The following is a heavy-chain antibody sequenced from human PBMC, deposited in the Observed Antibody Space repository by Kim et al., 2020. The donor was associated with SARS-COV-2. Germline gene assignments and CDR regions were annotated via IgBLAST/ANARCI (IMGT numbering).Heavy chain of an antibody. CDR1: GFTFSSYE. V-gene: IGHV3-48*03. D-gene: IGHD3-3*01. Sequence: GGSLRLSCAASGFTFSSYEMNWVRQAPGKGLEWVSYISSSGSTIYYADSVKGRFTISRDNAKNSLYLQMNSLRAEDTAVYYCARVVYDFWSGYYSYYFDYWGQGTLVTVSS. CDR2: ISSSGSTI. CDR3: ARVVYDFWSGYYSYYFDY. J-gene: IGHJ4*02.